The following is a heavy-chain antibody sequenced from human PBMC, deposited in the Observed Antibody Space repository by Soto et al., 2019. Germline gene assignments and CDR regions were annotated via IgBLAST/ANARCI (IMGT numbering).Heavy chain of an antibody. D-gene: IGHD2-15*01. J-gene: IGHJ6*02. CDR3: ASYCSGGSCYASYYYGMDV. CDR1: GFTFSSYG. V-gene: IGHV3-33*01. CDR2: IWYDGSNK. Sequence: QVQLVESGGGVVQPGRSLRLSCAASGFTFSSYGMHWVRQAPGKGLEWVAVIWYDGSNKYYADSVKGRFTISRDNSKNTLYLQMNSLRAEGTAVYYCASYCSGGSCYASYYYGMDVWGQGTTVTVSS.